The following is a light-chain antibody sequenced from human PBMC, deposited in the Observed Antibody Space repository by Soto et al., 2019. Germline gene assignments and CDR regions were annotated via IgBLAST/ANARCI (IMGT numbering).Light chain of an antibody. J-gene: IGLJ1*01. CDR3: CSYAGSHTKYV. CDR2: DVT. V-gene: IGLV1-44*01. Sequence: QSVLTQPPSASGTPGQRVTISCSGSSSNIGSNPVNWYQQVPGAAPKVIIYDVTQRPSGVPDRFSGSKSGNAASLTISGLQAEDEADYYCCSYAGSHTKYVFGTGTKLTVL. CDR1: SSNIGSNP.